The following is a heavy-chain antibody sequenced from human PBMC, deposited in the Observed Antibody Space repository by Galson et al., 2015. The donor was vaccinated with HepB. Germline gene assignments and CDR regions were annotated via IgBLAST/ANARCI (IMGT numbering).Heavy chain of an antibody. V-gene: IGHV3-7*03. CDR3: ARDRAYCSGGSCYYYYYYMDV. D-gene: IGHD2-15*01. CDR1: GFTFSSYW. Sequence: SLRLSCAASGFTFSSYWMSWVRQAPGKGLEWVANIKQDGSERYYVDSVKGRFTISRDNAKNSLYLQMNSLRAEDTAVYYCARDRAYCSGGSCYYYYYYMDVWGKGTTVTVSS. J-gene: IGHJ6*03. CDR2: IKQDGSER.